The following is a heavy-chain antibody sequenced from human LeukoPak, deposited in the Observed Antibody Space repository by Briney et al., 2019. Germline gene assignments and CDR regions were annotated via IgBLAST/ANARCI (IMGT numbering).Heavy chain of an antibody. J-gene: IGHJ6*03. V-gene: IGHV3-23*01. Sequence: PGGSLRLSCAASGFTFSSYAMSWVRQAPGKGLEWVSAISGSGGSTYYADSVKGRFTISRDNSKNTLYLQMNSLRAEDTAVYYCARGDRKLWSYMDVWGKGTTVTVSS. CDR3: ARGDRKLWSYMDV. D-gene: IGHD5-18*01. CDR2: ISGSGGST. CDR1: GFTFSSYA.